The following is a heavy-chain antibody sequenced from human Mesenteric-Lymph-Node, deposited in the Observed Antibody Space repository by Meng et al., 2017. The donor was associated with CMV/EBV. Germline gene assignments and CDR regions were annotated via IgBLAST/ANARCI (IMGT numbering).Heavy chain of an antibody. J-gene: IGHJ5*02. Sequence: ASVKVSCKASGYTFTSYDINWVRQATGQGLEWMGWMNPNSGNTGYAQKFQGRVTMTRNTSISTAYMELSSLRSEDTAVYYCARGKAGAVRSGEKWFDPWGQGTLVTVSS. CDR2: MNPNSGNT. CDR1: GYTFTSYD. CDR3: ARGKAGAVRSGEKWFDP. D-gene: IGHD3-10*01. V-gene: IGHV1-8*01.